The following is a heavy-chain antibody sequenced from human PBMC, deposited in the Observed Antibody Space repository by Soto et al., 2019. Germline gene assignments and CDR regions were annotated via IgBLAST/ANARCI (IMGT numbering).Heavy chain of an antibody. CDR2: IYYSGST. J-gene: IGHJ3*02. CDR3: ARSNLRYDFWSGYGGGAFDI. CDR1: GGSISSSSYY. Sequence: WETLSLTCTVSGGSISSSSYYWGWIRQPPGKGLEWIGSIYYSGSTYYNPSLKSRVTISVDTSKNQFSLKLSSVTAADTAVYYCARSNLRYDFWSGYGGGAFDIWGQGTMVTVSS. V-gene: IGHV4-39*01. D-gene: IGHD3-3*01.